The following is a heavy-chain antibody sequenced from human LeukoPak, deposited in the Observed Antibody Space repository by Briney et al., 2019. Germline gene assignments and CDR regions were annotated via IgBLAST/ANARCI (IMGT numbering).Heavy chain of an antibody. Sequence: GRSLRLSCAASGFTFSSYAMHWVRQAPGKGLEWVAVISYDGSNKYYADSVKGRFTISRDNSKNTLYLQMNSLRAEDTAVYYCAKVYCGGDCYKTHHFDYWGRGTLVTVSS. CDR2: ISYDGSNK. V-gene: IGHV3-30-3*01. CDR3: AKVYCGGDCYKTHHFDY. J-gene: IGHJ4*02. D-gene: IGHD2-21*02. CDR1: GFTFSSYA.